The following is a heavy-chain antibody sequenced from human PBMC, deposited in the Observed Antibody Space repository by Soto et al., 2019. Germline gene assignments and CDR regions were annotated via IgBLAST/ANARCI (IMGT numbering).Heavy chain of an antibody. Sequence: PGGSLRLSCAASGFTFSIYWMHWVRQAPGKGLVWVSRINSDGRSTSYADSVKGRFTISRDNAKNTLYLQMNSLRAEDTAVYYCARALSNYYDSSGYPPPTDYWGQGTLVTAPQ. J-gene: IGHJ4*02. CDR2: INSDGRST. D-gene: IGHD3-22*01. CDR3: ARALSNYYDSSGYPPPTDY. CDR1: GFTFSIYW. V-gene: IGHV3-74*01.